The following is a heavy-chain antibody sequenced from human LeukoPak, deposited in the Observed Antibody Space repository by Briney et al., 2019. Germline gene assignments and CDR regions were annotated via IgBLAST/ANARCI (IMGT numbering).Heavy chain of an antibody. CDR2: ISSSSYI. Sequence: GGSLRLSCAASGFTFSSYAMHWVRQAPGKGLEWVSSISSSSYIYYADSVKGRFTISRDNAKNSLYLQMNSLRAEDTAVYYCAREGYYYDSSGYYGGYFDYWGQGTLVTVSS. CDR3: AREGYYYDSSGYYGGYFDY. V-gene: IGHV3-69-1*02. D-gene: IGHD3-22*01. CDR1: GFTFSSYA. J-gene: IGHJ4*02.